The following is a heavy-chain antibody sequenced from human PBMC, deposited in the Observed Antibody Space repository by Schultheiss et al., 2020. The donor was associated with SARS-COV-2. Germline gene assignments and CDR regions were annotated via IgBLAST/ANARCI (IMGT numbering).Heavy chain of an antibody. D-gene: IGHD4/OR15-4a*01. V-gene: IGHV3-30-3*01. J-gene: IGHJ4*02. CDR3: ARTMVADWGSFDY. CDR1: GFTFNDYA. Sequence: GGSLRLSCAASGFTFNDYAMHWVRQAPGKGLEWVAVISYDGGNKYYAESVKGRFTISRDNAKNSLYLQMNSLRAEDTAVYYCARTMVADWGSFDYWGQGTLVTVSS. CDR2: ISYDGGNK.